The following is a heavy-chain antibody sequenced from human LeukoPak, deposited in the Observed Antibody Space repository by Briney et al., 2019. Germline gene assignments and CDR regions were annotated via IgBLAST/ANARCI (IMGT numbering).Heavy chain of an antibody. CDR1: GYSFTSYW. V-gene: IGHV5-51*01. D-gene: IGHD3-22*01. CDR3: ASTSLTYYYDSSGYLDAFDI. CDR2: IYPGDSDT. J-gene: IGHJ3*02. Sequence: GESLKISCKGSGYSFTSYWIGWVRQMPGKGLEWMGIIYPGDSDTRYSPPFQGQVTISADKSISTAYLQWSSLKASDTAVYYCASTSLTYYYDSSGYLDAFDIWGQGTGVTVSS.